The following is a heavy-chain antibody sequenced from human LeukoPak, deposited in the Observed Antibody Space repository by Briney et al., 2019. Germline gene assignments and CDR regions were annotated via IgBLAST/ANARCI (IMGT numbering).Heavy chain of an antibody. CDR2: ISSRSSYI. V-gene: IGHV3-21*01. CDR1: GFTFSSYS. CDR3: ARVVVSSGTLDY. Sequence: GGSLRLSCAASGFTFSSYSMSWVRQAPGKGLEWVSSISSRSSYIYYADSVKGRFTISRDNAKNSLYLQMNSLRAEDTAVYYCARVVVSSGTLDYWGQGTLVTVSS. D-gene: IGHD3-22*01. J-gene: IGHJ4*02.